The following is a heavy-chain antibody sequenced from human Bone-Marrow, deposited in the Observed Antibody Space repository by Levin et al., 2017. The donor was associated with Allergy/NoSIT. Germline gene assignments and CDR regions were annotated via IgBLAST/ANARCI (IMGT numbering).Heavy chain of an antibody. J-gene: IGHJ4*02. D-gene: IGHD6-19*01. V-gene: IGHV4-34*01. CDR2: INHSGST. CDR3: ARGEQWLVRSFDY. Sequence: SQTLSLTCAVYGGSFSGYYWSWIRQPPGKGLEWIGEINHSGSTNYNPSLKSRVTISVDTSKNQFSLKLSSVTAVDTAVYYCARGEQWLVRSFDYWGQGTLVTVSS. CDR1: GGSFSGYY.